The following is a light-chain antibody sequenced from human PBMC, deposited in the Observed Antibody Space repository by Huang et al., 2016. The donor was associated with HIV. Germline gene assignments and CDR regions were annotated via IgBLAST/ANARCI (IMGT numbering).Light chain of an antibody. J-gene: IGKJ3*01. V-gene: IGKV3-15*01. Sequence: EIVMTQSPATLSVSPGERVTLSCRASQSVSSDLAWYKQQPGQPPRLLIHSASTRATATPARFSGSGSGTEFTLTISSLQSEDFAVYYCQHYYNWPTFGPGTKVDIK. CDR2: SAS. CDR1: QSVSSD. CDR3: QHYYNWPT.